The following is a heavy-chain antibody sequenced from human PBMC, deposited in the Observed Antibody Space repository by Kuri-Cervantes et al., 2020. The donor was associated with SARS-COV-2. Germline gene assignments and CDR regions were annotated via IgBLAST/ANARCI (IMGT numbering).Heavy chain of an antibody. CDR3: ARGGKDSPTSVYFYYHMDV. J-gene: IGHJ6*03. CDR2: IHPNTGGT. CDR1: GYTFTAYY. Sequence: ASVKVSCKASGYTFTAYYMNWVRQAPGQGLEYMGWIHPNTGGTPFAQKFPGRVTLTRDTSITTVYMELYSLTSDDKAVYYCARGGKDSPTSVYFYYHMDVWSEGPRSPSP. D-gene: IGHD2-15*01. V-gene: IGHV1-2*02.